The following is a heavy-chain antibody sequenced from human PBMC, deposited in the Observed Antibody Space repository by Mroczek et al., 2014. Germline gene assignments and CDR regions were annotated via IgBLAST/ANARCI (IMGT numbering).Heavy chain of an antibody. CDR2: INPNSGGX. J-gene: IGHJ5*02. Sequence: QVQLQQSGAEVKKPGASVKVSCKASGYTFTGYYMHWVRQAPGQGLEWMGWINPNSGGXNYAQKFQGRVTMTRDTSISTAYMELSRLRSDDTAVYYCARALNRYRQLVSPLSWFDPWGQGTLVTVSS. CDR3: ARALNRYRQLVSPLSWFDP. D-gene: IGHD6-6*01. V-gene: IGHV1-2*02. CDR1: GYTFTGYY.